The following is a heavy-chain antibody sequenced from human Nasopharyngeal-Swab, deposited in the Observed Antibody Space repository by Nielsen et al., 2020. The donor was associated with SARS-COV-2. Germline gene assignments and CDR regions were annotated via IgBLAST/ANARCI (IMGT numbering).Heavy chain of an antibody. J-gene: IGHJ5*02. CDR1: GGSISSSSYY. CDR3: ARQPPCYYGSGSYMTWFDP. CDR2: IYYSGNT. Sequence: SETLSLTCTVSGGSISSSSYYWGWIRQPPGKGLEWIATIYYSGNTYYNPSPTSRVTISVATSKHQFSLRLSSVTAADTAVYYCARQPPCYYGSGSYMTWFDPWGQGTLVTVSS. D-gene: IGHD3-10*01. V-gene: IGHV4-39*01.